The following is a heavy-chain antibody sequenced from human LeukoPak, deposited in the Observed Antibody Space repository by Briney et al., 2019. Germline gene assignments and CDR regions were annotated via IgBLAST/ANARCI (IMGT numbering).Heavy chain of an antibody. CDR3: ARQVGLYYFDY. V-gene: IGHV4-59*08. CDR1: GGSISSYY. D-gene: IGHD1-26*01. Sequence: SETLSLTCTVSGGSISSYYWSWIRQPPGKGLEWIGYIYYSGSTNYNPSLKSRVTISVDTSKNQFSLNLSSVTAADTAVYYCARQVGLYYFDYWGREPWSPSPQ. J-gene: IGHJ4*02. CDR2: IYYSGST.